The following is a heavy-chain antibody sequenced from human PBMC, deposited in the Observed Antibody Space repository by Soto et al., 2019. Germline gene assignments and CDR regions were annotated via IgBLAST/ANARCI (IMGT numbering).Heavy chain of an antibody. V-gene: IGHV3-30-3*01. CDR3: AREEGYSSSSDY. CDR1: GFTFSSYA. Sequence: GSLRLSCAASGFTFSSYAMHWVRQAPGKGLEWVAVISYDGSNKYYADSVKGRFTISRDNSENTLYLQMNSLRAEDTAVYYCAREEGYSSSSDYWGQGTLVTVSS. CDR2: ISYDGSNK. D-gene: IGHD6-6*01. J-gene: IGHJ4*02.